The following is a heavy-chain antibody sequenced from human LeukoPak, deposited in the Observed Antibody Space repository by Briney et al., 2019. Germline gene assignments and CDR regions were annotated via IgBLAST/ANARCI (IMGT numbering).Heavy chain of an antibody. CDR3: VSIPGD. Sequence: PGGSLRLSCAASGFTFSSYWMHWVRQAPGKGLVWVSRINSDGSSTSYADSVKGRFTISRDNAKNTLYLQMNTLRAEDAAVYYGVSIPGDWGQGILVTVSS. V-gene: IGHV3-74*01. CDR1: GFTFSSYW. J-gene: IGHJ4*02. CDR2: INSDGSST. D-gene: IGHD7-27*01.